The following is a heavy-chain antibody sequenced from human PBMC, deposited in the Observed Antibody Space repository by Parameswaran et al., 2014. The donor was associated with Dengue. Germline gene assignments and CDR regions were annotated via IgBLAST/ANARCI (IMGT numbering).Heavy chain of an antibody. V-gene: IGHV4-31*02. CDR2: IYYSGST. CDR3: ARRDYGSGLYYFDY. J-gene: IGHJ4*02. D-gene: IGHD3-10*01. Sequence: RWIRQPPGKGLEWIGYIYYSGSTYYNPSLKSRVTISVDTSKNQFSLKLSSVTAADTAVYYCARRDYGSGLYYFDYWGQGTLVTVSS.